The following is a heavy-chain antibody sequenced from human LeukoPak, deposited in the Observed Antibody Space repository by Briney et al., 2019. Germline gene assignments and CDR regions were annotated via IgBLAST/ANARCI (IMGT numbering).Heavy chain of an antibody. CDR3: ARMNYVSSGWGAPFDY. Sequence: GGSLRLSCAASGFTFSSYSMNWVRQAPGRGLEWVSYIRSGGTNTDYTGSVKGRFTISRDNAKNSLYLQMNSLRAEDTAVYYCARMNYVSSGWGAPFDYWGQGTLVTVSS. CDR1: GFTFSSYS. CDR2: IRSGGTNT. D-gene: IGHD1-7*01. J-gene: IGHJ4*02. V-gene: IGHV3-48*04.